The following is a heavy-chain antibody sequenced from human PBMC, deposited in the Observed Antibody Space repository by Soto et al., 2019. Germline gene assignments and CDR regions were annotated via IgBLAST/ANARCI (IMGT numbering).Heavy chain of an antibody. CDR2: IIPLFGTP. CDR3: ASERVAEMATGGYFDN. V-gene: IGHV1-69*01. D-gene: IGHD5-12*01. J-gene: IGHJ4*02. CDR1: GGTFSDLA. Sequence: QVHLVQSGAEVKKPGSSVKVSCKTSGGTFSDLAFSWVRQAPRQGLEWVGGIIPLFGTPNYVREFQGRVSISADESSHNVYMELRSLRSEDTAVYYCASERVAEMATGGYFDNWGQGTLVTVSS.